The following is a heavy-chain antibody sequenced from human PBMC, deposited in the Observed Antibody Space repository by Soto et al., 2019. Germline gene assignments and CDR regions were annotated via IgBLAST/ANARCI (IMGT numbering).Heavy chain of an antibody. CDR2: IYYSGST. V-gene: IGHV4-61*01. CDR3: ARDLGTLTTVTTYGWFDP. Sequence: AETLSLTCTVSGGSVSSGSYYWSWIRQPPGKGLEWIGYIYYSGSTNYNPSLKSRVTISVDTSKNQFSLKLSSVTAADTAVYYCARDLGTLTTVTTYGWFDPWGQGTLVTVSS. CDR1: GGSVSSGSYY. J-gene: IGHJ5*02. D-gene: IGHD4-17*01.